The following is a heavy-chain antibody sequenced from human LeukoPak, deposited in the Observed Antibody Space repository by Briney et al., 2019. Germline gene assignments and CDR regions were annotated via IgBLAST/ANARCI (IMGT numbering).Heavy chain of an antibody. V-gene: IGHV3-21*01. CDR3: ARDGAAAEFPGPFDY. J-gene: IGHJ4*02. D-gene: IGHD6-13*01. CDR1: GFTFSTYT. CDR2: ISTSSTYI. Sequence: GGSLRLSCAASGFTFSTYTMHWVRQAPGKGLEWVSSISTSSTYIYFADSVKGRFTISRDNAKNSLYLQMNSLRAEDTAVYYCARDGAAAEFPGPFDYWGQGTLVTVSS.